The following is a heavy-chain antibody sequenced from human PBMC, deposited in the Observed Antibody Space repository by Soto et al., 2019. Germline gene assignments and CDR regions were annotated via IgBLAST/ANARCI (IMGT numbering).Heavy chain of an antibody. Sequence: PGGSLRLSCAASGFTFSSYAMHWVRQAPGKGLELVAVISYDGSNKYYADSVKGRFTISRDNSKNTLYLQMNSLRAEDTAVYYCAREIDPQYYYDSSGYYYWSYYGMDVWGQGTTVTVSS. CDR3: AREIDPQYYYDSSGYYYWSYYGMDV. J-gene: IGHJ6*02. D-gene: IGHD3-22*01. CDR1: GFTFSSYA. V-gene: IGHV3-30-3*01. CDR2: ISYDGSNK.